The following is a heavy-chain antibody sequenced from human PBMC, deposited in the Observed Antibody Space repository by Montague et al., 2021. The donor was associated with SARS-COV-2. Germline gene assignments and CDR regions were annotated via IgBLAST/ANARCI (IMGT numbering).Heavy chain of an antibody. Sequence: SLRLSCAASGFTFSSYSMNWVRQAPGKGLEWVSSISSSSSYIYYADSVKGRFTISRDNAKNSLYLQMNSLRAEDTAVYYCARDQQLVLGYYYGMDVWGLGTTVTVSS. J-gene: IGHJ6*02. D-gene: IGHD6-13*01. V-gene: IGHV3-21*01. CDR3: ARDQQLVLGYYYGMDV. CDR1: GFTFSSYS. CDR2: ISSSSSYI.